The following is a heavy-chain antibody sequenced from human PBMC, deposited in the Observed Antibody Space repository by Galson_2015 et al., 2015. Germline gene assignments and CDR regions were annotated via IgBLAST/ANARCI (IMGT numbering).Heavy chain of an antibody. D-gene: IGHD5-18*01. CDR2: ISWNSGSI. CDR1: GFTFDDYA. CDR3: AKDTLDTAMVNGLDY. V-gene: IGHV3-9*01. J-gene: IGHJ4*02. Sequence: SLRLSCAASGFTFDDYAMHWVRQAPGKGLEWVSGISWNSGSIGYADSVKGRFTISRDNAKNSLYLQMNSLRAEDAALYYCAKDTLDTAMVNGLDYWGQGTLVTVSS.